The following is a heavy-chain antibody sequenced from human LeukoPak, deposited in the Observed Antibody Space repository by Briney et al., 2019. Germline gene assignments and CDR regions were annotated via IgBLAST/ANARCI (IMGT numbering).Heavy chain of an antibody. CDR2: INSDGSSA. D-gene: IGHD6-13*01. J-gene: IGHJ4*02. V-gene: IGHV3-74*01. Sequence: PGGSLRLSCAASGFTFSSYWMHWVRQAPGKGLVWVSRINSDGSSASYADSVKGRFTISRDNAKNSLYLQMNSLRAEDTALYYCAKPLRARQLVPFDYFDYWGQGTLVTVSS. CDR1: GFTFSSYW. CDR3: AKPLRARQLVPFDYFDY.